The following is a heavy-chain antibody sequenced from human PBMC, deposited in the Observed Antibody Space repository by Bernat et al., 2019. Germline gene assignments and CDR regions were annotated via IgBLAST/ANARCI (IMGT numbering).Heavy chain of an antibody. Sequence: QVQLVESGGGVVQPGGSLRLSCAASGFTFTSYAMHWVRQAPGKGLEWVAFISSDGANKNNADSVKGRFTISRDNSKSTLYLQMNSLRAEDTALYYCAKGLASSWPGSDCWGQGTLVTVSS. V-gene: IGHV3-30*02. D-gene: IGHD6-13*01. J-gene: IGHJ4*02. CDR2: ISSDGANK. CDR3: AKGLASSWPGSDC. CDR1: GFTFTSYA.